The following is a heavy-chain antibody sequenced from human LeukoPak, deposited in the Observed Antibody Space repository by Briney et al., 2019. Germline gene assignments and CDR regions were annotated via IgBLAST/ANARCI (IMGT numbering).Heavy chain of an antibody. CDR2: INPDGNKK. V-gene: IGHV3-7*01. D-gene: IGHD5-18*01. CDR3: ARDLAYSRLDY. Sequence: GGSLRLSCAVSGLTFSSSWMGWVRQAPGKGLEWVASINPDGNKKYSADSVKGRYTISRDNAENSLYLQMNSLRVEDTAFYYCARDLAYSRLDYWGQGMLVTVSS. J-gene: IGHJ4*02. CDR1: GLTFSSSW.